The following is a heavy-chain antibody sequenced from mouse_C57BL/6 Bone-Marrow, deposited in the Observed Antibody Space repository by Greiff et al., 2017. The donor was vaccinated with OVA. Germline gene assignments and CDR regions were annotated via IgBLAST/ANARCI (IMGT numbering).Heavy chain of an antibody. CDR3: AYYYGSSYWYFDV. CDR1: GFNIKNTY. D-gene: IGHD1-1*01. Sequence: VQLQQSVAELVRPGASVKLSCTASGFNIKNTYMHWVKQRPEQGLEWIGRIDPANGNTKYAPKFQGTAPITADTSSNTAYLQLSSLTSEDTAIYYCAYYYGSSYWYFDVWGTGTTVTVSS. V-gene: IGHV14-3*01. CDR2: IDPANGNT. J-gene: IGHJ1*03.